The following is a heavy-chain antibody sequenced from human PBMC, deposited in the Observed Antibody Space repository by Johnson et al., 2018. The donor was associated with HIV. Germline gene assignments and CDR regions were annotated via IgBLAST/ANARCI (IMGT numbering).Heavy chain of an antibody. Sequence: QVQLVESGGVVVQPGGSLRLSCAASGFTFSSYEMNWVRQAPGKGLEWVAVISYDGSNKYYADSVKGRFTISRDNSKNTLYLQMTSLRAEDTAVYYCAKDTRSLAYYYDSSGYNAFDIWGQGTMVTVSS. CDR1: GFTFSSYE. J-gene: IGHJ3*02. D-gene: IGHD3-22*01. CDR3: AKDTRSLAYYYDSSGYNAFDI. V-gene: IGHV3-30*04. CDR2: ISYDGSNK.